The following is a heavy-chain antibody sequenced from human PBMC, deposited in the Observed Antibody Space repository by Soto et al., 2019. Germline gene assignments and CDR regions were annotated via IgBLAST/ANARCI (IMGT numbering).Heavy chain of an antibody. J-gene: IGHJ3*01. Sequence: PGGSLRLSCASSGFSFGAFSMNWVRQAPGKGLEWVSYISSTSSTIYYADSVKGRFTISRDNTKNSVYLQMNSLRDEDTAVYYCAREGGPNCSPKRCYNAFDVWGQGTVLTVSS. CDR2: ISSTSSTI. CDR3: AREGGPNCSPKRCYNAFDV. D-gene: IGHD2-2*02. CDR1: GFSFGAFS. V-gene: IGHV3-48*02.